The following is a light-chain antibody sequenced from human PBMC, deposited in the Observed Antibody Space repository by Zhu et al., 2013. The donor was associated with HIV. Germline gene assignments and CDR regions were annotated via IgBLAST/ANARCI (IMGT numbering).Light chain of an antibody. J-gene: IGLJ2*01. CDR3: QAWDTTSAT. Sequence: SYELTQSPSVSVSPGQTASIACSGHNLGNKYTCWYQQKSGQPPVLVIFDDTKRPSGISERFSASTSGNTSTLAITDTQSMDDADYYCQAWDTTSATFGGGTEADRP. V-gene: IGLV3-1*01. CDR1: NLGNKY. CDR2: DDT.